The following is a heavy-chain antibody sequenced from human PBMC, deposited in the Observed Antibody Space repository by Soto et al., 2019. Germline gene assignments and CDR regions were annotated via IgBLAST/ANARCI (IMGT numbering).Heavy chain of an antibody. CDR3: ASDSTGWFDP. V-gene: IGHV4-4*07. CDR2: FYTSGNT. Sequence: SETLSLTCAVSGGSVSSYYWSWIRQPAGKGLEWIGRFYTSGNTNYNPSLKSRVTMSLDTSKNQFSLKLSSVTAADTAVYFCASDSTGWFDPWGQGTLVTVSS. CDR1: GGSVSSYY. J-gene: IGHJ5*02. D-gene: IGHD7-27*01.